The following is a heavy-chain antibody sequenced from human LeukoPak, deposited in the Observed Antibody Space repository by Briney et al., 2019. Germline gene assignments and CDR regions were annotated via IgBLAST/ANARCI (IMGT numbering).Heavy chain of an antibody. CDR1: GGSFSDYF. J-gene: IGHJ3*02. CDR3: ARLVATAAFDI. V-gene: IGHV4-34*01. CDR2: IDHSGST. D-gene: IGHD5-12*01. Sequence: PSETLSLTCAVYGGSFSDYFWSWIRQPPGKGLEWIGEIDHSGSTNYNPSLKSRVTISVDTSKNQFSLKLSSVTAADTAVYYCARLVATAAFDIWGQGTMVTVSS.